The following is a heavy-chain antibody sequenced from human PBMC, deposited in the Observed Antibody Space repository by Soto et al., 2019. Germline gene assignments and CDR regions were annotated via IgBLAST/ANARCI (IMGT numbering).Heavy chain of an antibody. V-gene: IGHV4-61*08. CDR3: ARGDRYSSSDIDY. CDR1: GGSVSSGDYY. CDR2: IYYIGST. D-gene: IGHD6-13*01. Sequence: KTSETLSLTCTASGGSVSSGDYYWNWIRQPPGRGLEWLGYIYYIGSTNYNPSLKSRGTISVDTNKKQFFLKLSSVNAADTDVYYCARGDRYSSSDIDYWGQGTQVTVSS. J-gene: IGHJ4*02.